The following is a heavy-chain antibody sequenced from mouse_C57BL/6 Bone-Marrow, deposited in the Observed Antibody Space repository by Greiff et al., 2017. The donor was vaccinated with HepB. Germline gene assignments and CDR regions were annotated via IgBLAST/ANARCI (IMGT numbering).Heavy chain of an antibody. CDR3: ARSPSTTVVAHWYFDV. D-gene: IGHD1-1*01. Sequence: VKLQESGAELARPGASVKLSCKASGYTFTSYGISWVKQSTGQGLEWIGEIYPRSGNTYYNEKFKGKATLTADKSSSTAYMELRSLTSEDSAVYFCARSPSTTVVAHWYFDVWGTGTTVTVSS. J-gene: IGHJ1*03. CDR1: GYTFTSYG. CDR2: IYPRSGNT. V-gene: IGHV1-81*01.